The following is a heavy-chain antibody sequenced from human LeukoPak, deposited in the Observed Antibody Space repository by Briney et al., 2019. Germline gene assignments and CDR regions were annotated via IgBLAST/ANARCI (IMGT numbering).Heavy chain of an antibody. D-gene: IGHD3-22*01. Sequence: GGSLRLSCAASGFTFSDYYMSWFRQAPGKGLEWVSYISSSGSTIYYADSVKGRFTISRDNAKNSLYLQMNSLRAEDTAVYYCARDDYYDSSGLDIWGQGTMVTVSS. J-gene: IGHJ3*02. CDR3: ARDDYYDSSGLDI. CDR2: ISSSGSTI. CDR1: GFTFSDYY. V-gene: IGHV3-11*01.